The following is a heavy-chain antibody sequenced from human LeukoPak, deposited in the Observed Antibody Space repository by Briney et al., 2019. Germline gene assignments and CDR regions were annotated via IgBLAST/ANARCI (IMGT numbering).Heavy chain of an antibody. J-gene: IGHJ4*02. D-gene: IGHD6-19*01. V-gene: IGHV3-53*01. CDR3: ARTSIAVAATYGLDC. CDR2: IYSGGGT. Sequence: GGSLRLSCAASGFTVSTNYMSWVRQAPGKGLEWVSVIYSGGGTYYADSVKGRFTISRDNSKNTLYLQMNSLRAEDTAVYYCARTSIAVAATYGLDCWGQGILVTVSS. CDR1: GFTVSTNY.